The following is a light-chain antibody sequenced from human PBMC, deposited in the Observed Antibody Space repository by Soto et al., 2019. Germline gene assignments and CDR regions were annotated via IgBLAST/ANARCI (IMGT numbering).Light chain of an antibody. Sequence: IQMTQSPSPLSASVVDIVTISSRASQGIGNALPWYQQKPGKPPKALIYGASNLQSGVPQRFSGSGSGTDFTLAISSLKHEDSATYYCLQDINYPWTFGQGTKVE. CDR1: QGIGNA. CDR3: LQDINYPWT. V-gene: IGKV1-6*01. J-gene: IGKJ1*01. CDR2: GAS.